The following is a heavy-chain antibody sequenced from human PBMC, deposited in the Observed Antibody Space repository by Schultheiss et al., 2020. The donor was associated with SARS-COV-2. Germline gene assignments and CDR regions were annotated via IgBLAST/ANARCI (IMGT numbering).Heavy chain of an antibody. D-gene: IGHD3-10*01. CDR1: GLTFRTYS. CDR3: ARQGAAKFAADS. CDR2: ISSTSSTI. J-gene: IGHJ4*02. Sequence: GGSLRLSCAASGLTFRTYSMNWVRQAPGKGLEWVPFISSTSSTIYYADSVKGRFTISRDNSKNTLYLQMDSLRVDDTAVYYCARQGAAKFAADSWGRGTPVTVSS. V-gene: IGHV3-48*01.